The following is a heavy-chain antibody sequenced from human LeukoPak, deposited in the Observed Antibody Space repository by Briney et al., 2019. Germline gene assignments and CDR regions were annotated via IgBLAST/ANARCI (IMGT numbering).Heavy chain of an antibody. D-gene: IGHD4-17*01. CDR1: GFTFSSYG. V-gene: IGHV3-30*18. J-gene: IGHJ4*02. CDR2: ISYDGSNK. CDR3: AKSSFMTTVTTYFDY. Sequence: GGSLRLSCAASGFTFSSYGMHWVRQAPGKGLEWVAVISYDGSNKYYADSVKGRFTIYRDNSKNTLYLQMNSLRAEDTAVYYCAKSSFMTTVTTYFDYWGQGTLVTVSS.